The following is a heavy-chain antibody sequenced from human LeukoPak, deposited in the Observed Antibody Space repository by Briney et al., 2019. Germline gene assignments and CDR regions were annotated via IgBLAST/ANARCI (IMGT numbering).Heavy chain of an antibody. CDR2: IIPIFGTA. D-gene: IGHD3-3*01. CDR1: GGTFSSYA. V-gene: IGHV1-69*05. Sequence: SVNVSCKASGGTFSSYAISWVRQAPGQGLEWMGGIIPIFGTANYAQKFQGRVTITTDESTSTAYMELSSLRSEDTAVYSCAREAVDYDFWSGYYTGMSYYMDVWGKGTTVTVSS. CDR3: AREAVDYDFWSGYYTGMSYYMDV. J-gene: IGHJ6*03.